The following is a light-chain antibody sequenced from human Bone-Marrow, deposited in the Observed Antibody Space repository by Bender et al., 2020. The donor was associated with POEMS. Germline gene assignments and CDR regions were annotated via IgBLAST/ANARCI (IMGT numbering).Light chain of an antibody. J-gene: IGLJ2*01. Sequence: QSVLTQPRSVSGSPGQSVTIPCTGTSSDVGGYDSVSWYQQHPGKAPKLMISGVTKRPSGVSNRFSGSKSGDTASLTISGLQAEDEADYYCSSSAGSRRVFGGGTKLTVL. V-gene: IGLV2-11*01. CDR1: SSDVGGYDS. CDR2: GVT. CDR3: SSSAGSRRV.